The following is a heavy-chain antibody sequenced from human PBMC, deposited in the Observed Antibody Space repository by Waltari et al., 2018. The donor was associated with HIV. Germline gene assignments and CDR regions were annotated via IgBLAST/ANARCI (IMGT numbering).Heavy chain of an antibody. J-gene: IGHJ4*02. D-gene: IGHD2-21*01. CDR1: GFTFSNAW. V-gene: IGHV3-15*01. Sequence: EVQLVESGGGLVKPGGSLRLSCAASGFTFSNAWMSWVRQAPGKALEWVGRSKSKTDGGTTDYAAPVKGRFTISRDDSKNTLYLQMNSLKTEDTAVYYCTTGYCGGDCSPDYWGQGTLVTVSS. CDR2: SKSKTDGGTT. CDR3: TTGYCGGDCSPDY.